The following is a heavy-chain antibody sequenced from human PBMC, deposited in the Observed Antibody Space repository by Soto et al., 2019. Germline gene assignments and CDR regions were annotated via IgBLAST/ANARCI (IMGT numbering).Heavy chain of an antibody. V-gene: IGHV1-2*02. CDR2: INLNSGGT. CDR3: ASARGVVVPAAKRSRWFDS. Sequence: ASVKVSSKASGYTFTGYHMHWVRQAPGQGLEWMGWINLNSGGTNYAQKFQGRVTMTRDTSISTAYMELSRLRSDDTAVYYCASARGVVVPAAKRSRWFDSWGQGTLVTVSS. CDR1: GYTFTGYH. J-gene: IGHJ5*01. D-gene: IGHD2-2*01.